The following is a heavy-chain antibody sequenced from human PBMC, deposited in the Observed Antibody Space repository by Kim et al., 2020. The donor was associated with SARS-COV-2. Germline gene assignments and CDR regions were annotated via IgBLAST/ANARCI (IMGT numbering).Heavy chain of an antibody. D-gene: IGHD7-27*01. CDR3: VPGHWVGA. CDR2: IRSDGGEK. J-gene: IGHJ5*02. Sequence: GGSLRLSCEVSGLIFSNFWMNWVRQAPGKGLEWVANIRSDGGEKNYVDSVKGRFTISRDNRKNSLHLHMSSLRVEDTAVYYCVPGHWVGALGQGTRVTVS. CDR1: GLIFSNFW. V-gene: IGHV3-7*03.